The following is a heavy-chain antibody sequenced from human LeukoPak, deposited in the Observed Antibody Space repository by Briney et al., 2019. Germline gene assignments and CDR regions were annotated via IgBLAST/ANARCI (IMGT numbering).Heavy chain of an antibody. J-gene: IGHJ5*02. V-gene: IGHV4-39*07. Sequence: SETLSLTCTVSGGSIRSSYYYWGWIRQPPGKGLEWIGSIYDSGSTYYNPSLKSRVTISVDTSKNQFSLKLSSVTAADTAVYYCARAPGYSSSSGGLDPWGQGTLVTVSS. CDR2: IYDSGST. CDR1: GGSIRSSYYY. D-gene: IGHD6-6*01. CDR3: ARAPGYSSSSGGLDP.